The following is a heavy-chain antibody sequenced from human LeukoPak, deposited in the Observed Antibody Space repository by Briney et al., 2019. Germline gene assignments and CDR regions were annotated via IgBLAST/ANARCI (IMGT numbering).Heavy chain of an antibody. J-gene: IGHJ4*02. D-gene: IGHD5-12*01. CDR2: ISGSGGST. Sequence: GGSLRLSCAASGFTFSGYAMSWVRQAPGKGLEWVSAISGSGGSTYYADSVKGRFTISRDNSKNTLYLQMNNLRSEDTALYYCVSPTADYPFLYYFDSWGQGTLVTVSS. CDR3: VSPTADYPFLYYFDS. CDR1: GFTFSGYA. V-gene: IGHV3-23*01.